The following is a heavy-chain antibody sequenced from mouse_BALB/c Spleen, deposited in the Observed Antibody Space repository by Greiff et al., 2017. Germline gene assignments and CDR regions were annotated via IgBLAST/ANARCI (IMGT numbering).Heavy chain of an antibody. CDR3: ANWDRFAY. CDR1: GFNIKDTY. D-gene: IGHD4-1*01. J-gene: IGHJ3*01. Sequence: VQLKESGAELVKPGASVKLSCTASGFNIKDTYMHWVKQRPEQGLEWIGRIDPANGNTKYDPKFQGKATITADTSSNTAYLQLSSLTSEDTAVYYCANWDRFAYWGQGTLVTVSA. V-gene: IGHV14-3*02. CDR2: IDPANGNT.